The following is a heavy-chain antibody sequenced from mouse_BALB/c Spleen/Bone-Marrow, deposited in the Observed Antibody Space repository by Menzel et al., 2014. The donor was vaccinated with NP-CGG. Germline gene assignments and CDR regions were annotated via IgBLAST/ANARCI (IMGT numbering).Heavy chain of an antibody. J-gene: IGHJ1*01. CDR2: IYPGTSDT. V-gene: IGHV1-5*01. CDR1: DYTFTSYR. CDR3: TLAYFGQGDWFFDV. D-gene: IGHD2-10*01. Sequence: EVKVVESGTVLARPGASVKMSCKASDYTFTSYRMHWLKQRPGQGLEWIGAIYPGTSDTSYNQKFKGKAELTAVTSTSTAYMDPSSLTNEDSAVYYCTLAYFGQGDWFFDVWGAGTTVTVSS.